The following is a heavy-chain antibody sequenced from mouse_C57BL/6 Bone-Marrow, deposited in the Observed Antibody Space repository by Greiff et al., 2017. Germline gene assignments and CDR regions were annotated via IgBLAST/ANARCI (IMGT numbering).Heavy chain of an antibody. V-gene: IGHV5-4*01. CDR2: ISAGGSYT. J-gene: IGHJ4*01. CDR3: AREYYGRSYYAMDY. Sequence: EVQRVESGGGLVKPGGSLKLSCAASGFTFSSYAMSWVRQTPEKRLEWVATISAGGSYTYYPDNVKGRFTISRDNAKNNLYLQLSHLKSEDTAMYYCAREYYGRSYYAMDYWGQGTSVTVSS. D-gene: IGHD1-1*01. CDR1: GFTFSSYA.